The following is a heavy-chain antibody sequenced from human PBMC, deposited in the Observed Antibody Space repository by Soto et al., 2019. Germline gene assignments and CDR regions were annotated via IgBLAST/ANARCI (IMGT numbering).Heavy chain of an antibody. CDR2: ISYDGSNT. CDR3: AKEGIQLWSAFDY. Sequence: GGSLRLSCAASGFTFSTYGIHWVRQAPGKGLEWVAVISYDGSNTYYADSVKGRFTISRDNSKSTLYLQMNSLRAEDTAVYYCAKEGIQLWSAFDYWGQGTLVTVSS. J-gene: IGHJ4*02. CDR1: GFTFSTYG. D-gene: IGHD5-18*01. V-gene: IGHV3-30*18.